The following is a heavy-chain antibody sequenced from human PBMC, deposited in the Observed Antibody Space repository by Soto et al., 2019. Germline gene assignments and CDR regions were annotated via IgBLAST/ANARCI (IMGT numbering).Heavy chain of an antibody. J-gene: IGHJ5*02. V-gene: IGHV4-39*01. CDR3: ARHRNPRNDWFDP. CDR1: GGSISSSSYY. CDR2: IYYSGST. D-gene: IGHD4-4*01. Sequence: SETLSLTCTVSGGSISSSSYYWGWIRQPPGKGLEWIGSIYYSGSTYYNPSLKSRVTISVDTSKNQFSLKLSSVTAADTAVYYCARHRNPRNDWFDPWGQGTLVTVSS.